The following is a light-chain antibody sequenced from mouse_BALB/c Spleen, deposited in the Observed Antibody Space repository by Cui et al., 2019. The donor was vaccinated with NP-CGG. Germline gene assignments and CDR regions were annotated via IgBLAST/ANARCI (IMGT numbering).Light chain of an antibody. Sequence: QSVVTQETTLNTSPGETVTLTCRSSTGAVTTNSYANWVQEKPDHLFTGLIGGTNNRAPGVPAKFSGSLIGDKAALTITGAQTEDETIYFCALWYSNHWVFGGGTKLTVL. V-gene: IGLV1*01. CDR2: GTN. CDR1: TGAVTTNSY. J-gene: IGLJ1*01. CDR3: ALWYSNHWV.